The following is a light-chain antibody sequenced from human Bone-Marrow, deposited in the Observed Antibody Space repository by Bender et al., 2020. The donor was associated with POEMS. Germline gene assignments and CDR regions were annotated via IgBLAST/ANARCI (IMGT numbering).Light chain of an antibody. V-gene: IGLV3-9*01. CDR1: NIASKT. CDR3: QVWDSHDWV. Sequence: SYELTQPLSVSVALGQTARITCGGSNIASKTVHWYQQKPGQATMLVMSSYRFSDSKSGNTATLTITRAQVGDEADYYCQVWDSHDWVFGGGTKVTVL. J-gene: IGLJ3*02.